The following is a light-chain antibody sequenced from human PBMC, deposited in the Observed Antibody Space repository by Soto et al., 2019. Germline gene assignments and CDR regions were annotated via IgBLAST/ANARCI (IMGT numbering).Light chain of an antibody. V-gene: IGLV1-51*01. CDR3: GTWDNSLSAGV. CDR1: SSNIGKNY. CDR2: DNN. Sequence: QSVLTQPPSVSAAPGQKVTISCSGSSSNIGKNYVSWYQQLPGTAPKLLIYDNNKRPSGIPDRFSGSKSGTSATLGITGLRAGDEADYYCGTWDNSLSAGVFGGGTKLTVL. J-gene: IGLJ2*01.